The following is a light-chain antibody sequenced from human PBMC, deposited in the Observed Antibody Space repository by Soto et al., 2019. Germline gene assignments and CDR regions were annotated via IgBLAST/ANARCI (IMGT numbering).Light chain of an antibody. V-gene: IGLV3-21*02. Sequence: SYELTQPPSVSVAPGQTARITCGGNKIGTKSVHWYQQKPGQAPVLVVFDDSDRPSGIPERFSGSKSGNTASLTISGLQAEDEADYYCCSYTGSSGDVFGTGTKVTVL. CDR2: DDS. J-gene: IGLJ1*01. CDR3: CSYTGSSGDV. CDR1: KIGTKS.